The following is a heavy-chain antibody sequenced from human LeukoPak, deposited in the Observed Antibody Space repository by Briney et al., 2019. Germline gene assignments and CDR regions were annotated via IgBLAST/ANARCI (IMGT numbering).Heavy chain of an antibody. CDR3: AREDANGGTHFDS. V-gene: IGHV4-59*11. CDR1: GDSMYSHY. J-gene: IGHJ4*02. Sequence: SEALCLSCTIPGDSMYSHYWSWIRDPPGEGLGWIGYIFYNGYARGNLSIRSRVTKSMVTSQIQCPRQLTSATAADTAGYYCAREDANGGTHFDSWGQGTLVTVSS. D-gene: IGHD4-23*01. CDR2: IFYNGYA.